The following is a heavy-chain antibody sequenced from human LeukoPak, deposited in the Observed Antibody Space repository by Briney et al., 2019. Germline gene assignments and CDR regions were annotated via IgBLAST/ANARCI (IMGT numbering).Heavy chain of an antibody. D-gene: IGHD3-16*01. CDR1: GYSISSSNW. CDR2: IFHSGST. V-gene: IGHV4-4*02. CDR3: ARETSQKGAHYMDV. J-gene: IGHJ6*03. Sequence: SDTLSLTCAVSGYSISSSNWWSWVRQPPGKGLEWIGQIFHSGSTSYSPSLKSRVTISVDKSKNQFSLKLTSVTAADTAVYYCARETSQKGAHYMDVWGKGTTITISS.